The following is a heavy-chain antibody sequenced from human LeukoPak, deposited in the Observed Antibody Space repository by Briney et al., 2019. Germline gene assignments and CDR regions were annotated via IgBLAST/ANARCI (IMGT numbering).Heavy chain of an antibody. CDR3: ARAGNNWSFDY. CDR2: IYYRGNT. D-gene: IGHD1-1*01. Sequence: SETLSLTCTVSGDSVSIYYWSWIRQPPGKGLEWIGYIYYRGNTNYNPSLKSRVTMAVDTSKNQFSLKVSSVTAADTAVYYCARAGNNWSFDYWGQGALVTVSS. J-gene: IGHJ4*02. CDR1: GDSVSIYY. V-gene: IGHV4-59*02.